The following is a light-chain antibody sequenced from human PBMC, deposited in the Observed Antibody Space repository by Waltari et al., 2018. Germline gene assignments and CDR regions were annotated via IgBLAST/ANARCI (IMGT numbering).Light chain of an antibody. J-gene: IGLJ3*02. CDR1: SRDVGFYNY. CDR3: NSYSGSSSWV. CDR2: DVS. Sequence: QSALTQPTSVSGSPGQSITISCTGTSRDVGFYNYVSWYQQYPGKVPQLLLHDVSDRASGVSSRVSCSKAGNTASLTISGLQADDEADYYCNSYSGSSSWVFGGVTKVTVL. V-gene: IGLV2-14*01.